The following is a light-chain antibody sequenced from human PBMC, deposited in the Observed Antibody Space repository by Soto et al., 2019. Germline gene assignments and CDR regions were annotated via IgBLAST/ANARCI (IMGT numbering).Light chain of an antibody. CDR2: GAS. CDR3: QQYGSSGT. V-gene: IGKV3-20*01. Sequence: EIVMTQSPATLSVSPGERSTFSCRASQSVSSNLAWYQQKPGQPPRLLIYGASNRATGIPDRFSGSGSGTYFTLTISRLEPEDVAVYYCQQYGSSGTFGQGTKVDIK. CDR1: QSVSSN. J-gene: IGKJ1*01.